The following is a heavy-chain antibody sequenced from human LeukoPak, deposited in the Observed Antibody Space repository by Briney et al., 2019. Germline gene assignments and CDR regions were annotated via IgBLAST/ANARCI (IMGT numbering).Heavy chain of an antibody. CDR1: GYTFTSYG. CDR3: ARIWLASGSGSYYFDS. V-gene: IGHV1-18*01. Sequence: GTSVKVSCKASGYTFTSYGISWVRQAPGQGLEWMGWVSAYNGNTNYAQKLQGRVTMTTDTSTTTAYMELRSLRSDDTAVYYCARIWLASGSGSYYFDSWGQGTLVTVSS. D-gene: IGHD3-10*01. J-gene: IGHJ4*02. CDR2: VSAYNGNT.